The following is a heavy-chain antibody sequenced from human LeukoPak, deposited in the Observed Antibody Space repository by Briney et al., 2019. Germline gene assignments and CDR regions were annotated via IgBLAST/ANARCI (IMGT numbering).Heavy chain of an antibody. J-gene: IGHJ4*02. CDR2: ISGSGGRT. CDR3: AKDGTSSGWYFDY. CDR1: GFTFSTYN. D-gene: IGHD6-19*01. V-gene: IGHV3-23*01. Sequence: GGSLRLSCAVSGFTFSTYNMNWVRQAPGKGLEWVSGISGSGGRTYYADSVKGRFTISRDNSKNTLYVQMNSLRAEDTAVYYCAKDGTSSGWYFDYWGQGTLVTVSS.